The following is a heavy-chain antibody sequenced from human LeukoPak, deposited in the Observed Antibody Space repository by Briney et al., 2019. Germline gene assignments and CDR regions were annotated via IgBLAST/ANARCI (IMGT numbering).Heavy chain of an antibody. CDR3: ARPVLRGAFDI. Sequence: SETLSLTCTVSGDSITGYYWGWIRQPPGKGLEWIGSIYYSGSTYYNPSLKSRVTISVDTSKNQFSLKLSSVTAADTAVYYCARPVLRGAFDIWGQGTMVTVSS. CDR2: IYYSGST. D-gene: IGHD2-8*01. V-gene: IGHV4-39*07. CDR1: GDSITGYY. J-gene: IGHJ3*02.